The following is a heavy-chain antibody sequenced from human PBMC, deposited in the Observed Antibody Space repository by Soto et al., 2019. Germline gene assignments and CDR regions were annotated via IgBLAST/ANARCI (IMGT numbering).Heavy chain of an antibody. J-gene: IGHJ4*02. Sequence: QLQLQESGPGLVKPSETLSLTCTVSGGSISSSSYYWGWIRQPPGKGLEWIGSIYYSGSTYYNPSLKIRVTISVDTSKNQCSLKLVSVTAADTAVYYGASEALRYGSGSRDFDYWGQGTLVTVSS. CDR1: GGSISSSSYY. CDR3: ASEALRYGSGSRDFDY. CDR2: IYYSGST. V-gene: IGHV4-39*01. D-gene: IGHD3-10*01.